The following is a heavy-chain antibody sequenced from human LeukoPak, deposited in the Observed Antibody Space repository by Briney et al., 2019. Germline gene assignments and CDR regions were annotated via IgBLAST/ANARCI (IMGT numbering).Heavy chain of an antibody. D-gene: IGHD3-10*01. CDR3: ARDPRYYGSGKTTVDDDY. CDR2: IYHSGST. CDR1: GYSISSGYY. J-gene: IGHJ4*02. Sequence: SETLSLTCAVSGYSISSGYYWGWIRQPPGKGLGWIGSIYHSGSTYCNPSLKSRVTISVDTSKNQFSLKLSSVTAADTAVYYCARDPRYYGSGKTTVDDDYWGQGTLVTVSS. V-gene: IGHV4-38-2*02.